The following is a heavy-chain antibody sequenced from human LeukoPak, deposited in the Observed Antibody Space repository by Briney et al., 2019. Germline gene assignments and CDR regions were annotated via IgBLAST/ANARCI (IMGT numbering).Heavy chain of an antibody. J-gene: IGHJ4*02. V-gene: IGHV4-59*01. CDR1: GGSISGYY. D-gene: IGHD3-22*01. CDR2: IYYSGST. Sequence: PSETLSLTCTASGGSISGYYWSWIRQPPGKGLEWIGYIYYSGSTNYNPSLKSRVTISVDTSKNQFSLKLSSVTAADTAVYYCARRYYYDSSGTFDYWGQGTLVTVSS. CDR3: ARRYYYDSSGTFDY.